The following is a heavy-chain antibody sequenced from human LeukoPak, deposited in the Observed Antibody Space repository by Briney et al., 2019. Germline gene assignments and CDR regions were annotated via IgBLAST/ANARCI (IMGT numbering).Heavy chain of an antibody. CDR1: GFTFSSYA. Sequence: GGSLRLSCAASGFTFSSYAMSWVRQAPGKGLEWVSAISGSGGSTYDADSVKGRFTISRDNSKNTLYLQMNSLRAEDTAVYYCAKDSGRYCSSTSCYLDAFDIWGQGTMVTVSS. V-gene: IGHV3-23*01. D-gene: IGHD2-2*01. J-gene: IGHJ3*02. CDR2: ISGSGGST. CDR3: AKDSGRYCSSTSCYLDAFDI.